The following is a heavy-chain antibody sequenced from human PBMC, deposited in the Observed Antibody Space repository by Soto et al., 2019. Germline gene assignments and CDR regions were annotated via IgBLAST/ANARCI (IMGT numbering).Heavy chain of an antibody. V-gene: IGHV1-8*01. CDR2: MNPNSGNT. CDR3: ATTYDFWSGPDYDYYYMDV. Sequence: QVQLVQSGAEVKQPGASVKVSCKASGYTFTSYDINWVRQATGQGLEWMGWMNPNSGNTGYAQKFQGRDTMTRNTSITTAYVELSSLRSEDTAVYYCATTYDFWSGPDYDYYYMDVWGKGTTVTVSS. J-gene: IGHJ6*03. D-gene: IGHD3-3*01. CDR1: GYTFTSYD.